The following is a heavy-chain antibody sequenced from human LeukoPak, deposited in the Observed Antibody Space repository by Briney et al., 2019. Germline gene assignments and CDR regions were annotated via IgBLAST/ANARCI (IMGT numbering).Heavy chain of an antibody. V-gene: IGHV3-33*01. CDR1: GFTFSRYG. CDR2: IWFDGSNK. J-gene: IGHJ6*03. D-gene: IGHD6-13*01. Sequence: PGGSLRLSCAASGFTFSRYGMHWVRQAPGKGLEWVAVIWFDGSNKYYADSVKGRFTISRDNSKNTLYLQMNSLRAEDTAVFYCARDRGYSSRWDFGKDYYMDVWGKGTTVTVSS. CDR3: ARDRGYSSRWDFGKDYYMDV.